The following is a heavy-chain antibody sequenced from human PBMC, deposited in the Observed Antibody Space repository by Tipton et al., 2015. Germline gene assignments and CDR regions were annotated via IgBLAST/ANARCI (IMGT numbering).Heavy chain of an antibody. V-gene: IGHV3-48*03. D-gene: IGHD5-18*01. CDR2: ISSSGSTI. J-gene: IGHJ4*02. CDR1: GFTFSSYE. CDR3: ATHLDTTMVTAFDH. Sequence: SLRLSCAVTGFTFSSYEMNWVRQAPGKGLEWVSYISSSGSTIYYADSVKGRFTISRDTSKNTLYLQMNSLRAEDTAVYYCATHLDTTMVTAFDHWGQGTLVTVSS.